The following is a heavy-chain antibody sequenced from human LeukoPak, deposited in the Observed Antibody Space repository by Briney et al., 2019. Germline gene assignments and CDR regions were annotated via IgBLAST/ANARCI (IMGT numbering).Heavy chain of an antibody. V-gene: IGHV3-48*03. J-gene: IGHJ6*04. CDR1: GFTFSSYE. CDR3: AELGITMIGGV. D-gene: IGHD3-10*02. Sequence: GGSLRLSCAASGFTFSSYEMNWVRQAPGNGLEWVSYISSSGSTIYYADSVKGRFTIYRDNAKNSLYLEMNSLRAEDTAVYYCAELGITMIGGVWGKGTTVTISS. CDR2: ISSSGSTI.